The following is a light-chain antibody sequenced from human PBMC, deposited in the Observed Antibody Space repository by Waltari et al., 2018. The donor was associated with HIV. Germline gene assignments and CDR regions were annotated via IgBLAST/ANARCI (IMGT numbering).Light chain of an antibody. Sequence: SYELTQPPSVSVSPGQTASITCSGDKWGDKYACWYQQQPGQSPVLVIYQDSKRPSGIPERFSGSNSGNTATLTISGTQAMDEADYYCQAWDSSPYWVFGGGTKLTVL. CDR3: QAWDSSPYWV. J-gene: IGLJ3*02. CDR2: QDS. CDR1: KWGDKY. V-gene: IGLV3-1*01.